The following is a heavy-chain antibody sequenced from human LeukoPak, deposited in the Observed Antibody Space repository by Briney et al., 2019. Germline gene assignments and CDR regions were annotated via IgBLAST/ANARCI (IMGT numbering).Heavy chain of an antibody. CDR3: AREKIAVFGDAFDI. J-gene: IGHJ3*02. CDR1: EFSFSSYE. CDR2: IDASGSRI. Sequence: GSLRLSCAAAEFSFSSYEMTWVRQTPGKGLEWLSYIDASGSRIVYADSVKGRFTISRDNAKNLLFLQMSSLRAEDTGIYYCAREKIAVFGDAFDIWGQGTRVTVSS. V-gene: IGHV3-48*03. D-gene: IGHD3-10*01.